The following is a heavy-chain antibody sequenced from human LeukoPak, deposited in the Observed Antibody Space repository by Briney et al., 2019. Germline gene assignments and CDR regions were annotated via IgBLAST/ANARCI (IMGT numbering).Heavy chain of an antibody. V-gene: IGHV3-21*01. J-gene: IGHJ4*02. Sequence: GGSLRLSCAASGFTFSSYSMNWVRQAPGKGLEWVSSISSSSSYIYYADSVKGRFTTSRDNAKNSLYLHMNSLRAEDTAVYYCAWGIAAAGTSSLYWGQGTLVTVSS. D-gene: IGHD6-13*01. CDR2: ISSSSSYI. CDR1: GFTFSSYS. CDR3: AWGIAAAGTSSLY.